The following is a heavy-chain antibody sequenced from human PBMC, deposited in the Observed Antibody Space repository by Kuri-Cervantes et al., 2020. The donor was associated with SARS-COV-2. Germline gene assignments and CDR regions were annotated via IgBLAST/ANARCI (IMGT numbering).Heavy chain of an antibody. CDR3: ARPYDEGPTTPN. Sequence: GGSLRLSCAASGFTFSSYEMNWVRQAPGKGLEWVSYISSSGSTIYYADSVKGRFTISRANAKNSLYLQMNSLRAEDTAVYYCARPYDEGPTTPNWGQGTLVTVSS. CDR1: GFTFSSYE. CDR2: ISSSGSTI. D-gene: IGHD3-22*01. V-gene: IGHV3-48*03. J-gene: IGHJ4*02.